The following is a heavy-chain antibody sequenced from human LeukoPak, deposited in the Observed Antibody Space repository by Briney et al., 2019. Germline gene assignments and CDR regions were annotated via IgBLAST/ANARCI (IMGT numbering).Heavy chain of an antibody. D-gene: IGHD6-13*01. Sequence: GGPLQFSGKGSGSRFASYWIGGVGRLPGKGLEWMGIIYPGDSDTRYSPSFQGQVTISADKSISTAYLQWSSLKASDTAMYYCARPLSIASIDAFDIWGQGTMVTVSS. CDR3: ARPLSIASIDAFDI. CDR2: IYPGDSDT. V-gene: IGHV5-51*01. J-gene: IGHJ3*02. CDR1: GSRFASYW.